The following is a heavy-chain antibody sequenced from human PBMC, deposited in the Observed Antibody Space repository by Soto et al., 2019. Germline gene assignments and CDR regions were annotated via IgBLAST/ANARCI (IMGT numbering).Heavy chain of an antibody. CDR3: ASTVDYDSSGYYYVVDY. CDR1: GGTFSSYA. Sequence: QVQLVQSGAEVKKPGSSVKVSCKASGGTFSSYAISWVRQAPGQGLEWMGGISPIFGTANYAQKFQGRVTITADESTSTAYMELSSLRSEDTAVYYCASTVDYDSSGYYYVVDYWGQGTLVTVSS. J-gene: IGHJ4*02. V-gene: IGHV1-69*01. CDR2: ISPIFGTA. D-gene: IGHD3-22*01.